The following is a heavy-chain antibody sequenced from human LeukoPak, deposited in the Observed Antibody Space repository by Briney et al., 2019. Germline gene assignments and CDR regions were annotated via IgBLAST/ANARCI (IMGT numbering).Heavy chain of an antibody. J-gene: IGHJ3*02. D-gene: IGHD5-18*01. CDR2: ISSSGSTI. CDR1: GFTFSSYE. V-gene: IGHV3-48*03. CDR3: AREGAMVSNDAFDI. Sequence: GGSLRLSCAAPGFTFSSYEMNWVRQAPGKGLEWVSYISSSGSTIYYADSVKGRFTISRDNAKNSLYLQMNSLRAEDTAVYYCAREGAMVSNDAFDIWGQGTMVTVSS.